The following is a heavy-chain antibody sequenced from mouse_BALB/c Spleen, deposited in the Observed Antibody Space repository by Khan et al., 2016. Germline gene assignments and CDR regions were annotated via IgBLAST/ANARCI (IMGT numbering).Heavy chain of an antibody. CDR3: ARATLLRLLAY. V-gene: IGHV9-2-1*01. CDR1: GYTFTDYS. J-gene: IGHJ3*01. CDR2: INTETGET. Sequence: QIQLVQSGPELKKPGETVKISCKASGYTFTDYSMHWVKQAPGKGLKWMGWINTETGETTYADDFKGRFAFSLESSASTAYSQINNLKNEDTATYFCARATLLRLLAYWGQGTLVTVSA. D-gene: IGHD1-2*01.